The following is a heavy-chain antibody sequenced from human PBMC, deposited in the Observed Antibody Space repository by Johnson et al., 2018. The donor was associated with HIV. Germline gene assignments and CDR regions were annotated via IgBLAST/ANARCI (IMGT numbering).Heavy chain of an antibody. J-gene: IGHJ3*02. D-gene: IGHD2-2*01. Sequence: EVQLVESGGGLVKPGGSLRLSCAASGFTFSNAWMSWVRQAPGKGLEWVGRIKSKTDGGTTDYAAPVKGRFTISRDDSKNTLYLQMNSLRAEDTALYSCARVRGLGYCISTNCWGDALSIWGQGTMVTVSS. CDR1: GFTFSNAW. CDR3: ARVRGLGYCISTNCWGDALSI. CDR2: IKSKTDGGTT. V-gene: IGHV3-15*05.